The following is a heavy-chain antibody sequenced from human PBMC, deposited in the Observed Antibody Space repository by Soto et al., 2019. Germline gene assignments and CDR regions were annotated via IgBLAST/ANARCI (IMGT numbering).Heavy chain of an antibody. V-gene: IGHV1-24*01. CDR1: GYTLTELS. J-gene: IGHJ6*02. CDR3: ATHTPYYDFWSGYYRNSKSYYYYGMDV. D-gene: IGHD3-3*01. Sequence: ASVKVSCKVSGYTLTELSMHWVRQAPGKGLEWMGGFDPEDGETIYAQKVQGRVTMTEDTSTDTAYMELSSLRSEDTAVHYCATHTPYYDFWSGYYRNSKSYYYYGMDVWGQGTTVTVSS. CDR2: FDPEDGET.